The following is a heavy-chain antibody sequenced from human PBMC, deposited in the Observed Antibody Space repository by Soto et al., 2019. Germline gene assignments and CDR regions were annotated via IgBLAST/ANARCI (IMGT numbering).Heavy chain of an antibody. J-gene: IGHJ4*02. CDR2: ISTEGSST. CDR1: GFTFSSYW. V-gene: IGHV3-74*01. D-gene: IGHD3-10*01. CDR3: ARGVKGYYGSDY. Sequence: EVQLVESGGGLVQPGGSLRLSCAASGFTFSSYWMHWVRQGPGKGLVWVSRISTEGSSTNYADSVKGRFAISRDNAKSSVYLQMNSLRAEDTAVYYCARGVKGYYGSDYWGQGTLVTVSS.